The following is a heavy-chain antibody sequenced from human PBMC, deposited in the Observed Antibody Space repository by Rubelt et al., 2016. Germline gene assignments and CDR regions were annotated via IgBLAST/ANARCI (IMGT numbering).Heavy chain of an antibody. CDR3: ARSTTGNDAFDI. D-gene: IGHD4-17*01. V-gene: IGHV1-18*01. J-gene: IGHJ3*02. CDR2: ISAYNGNT. Sequence: SWVRQAPGQGLEWMGWISAYNGNTNYAQKLQGRVTMTTDTSTSTAYMELRSLRSDDTAVYYCARSTTGNDAFDIWGQGTMVTVSS.